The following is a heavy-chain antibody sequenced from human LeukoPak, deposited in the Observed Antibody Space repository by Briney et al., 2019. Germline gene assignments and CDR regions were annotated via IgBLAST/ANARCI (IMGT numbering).Heavy chain of an antibody. CDR2: IYIGGST. V-gene: IGHV3-53*01. J-gene: IGHJ4*02. Sequence: GGCLRLACSAAAFTVSSNYISWVRQARGEWRGWVAVIYIGGSTYYAASVKGRFTISRDNSKNTLYLQMNSLRAEDTAVYYCAMEWLGIDYWGQGTLVTVSS. CDR3: AMEWLGIDY. D-gene: IGHD3-3*01. CDR1: AFTVSSNY.